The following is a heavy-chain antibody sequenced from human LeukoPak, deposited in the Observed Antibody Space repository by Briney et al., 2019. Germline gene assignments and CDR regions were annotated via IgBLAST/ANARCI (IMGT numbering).Heavy chain of an antibody. V-gene: IGHV3-9*01. D-gene: IGHD1-7*01. CDR2: ISWNSGSI. J-gene: IGHJ4*02. Sequence: PGGSLRLSCAASGFTFDDYAMHWVRQAPGKGLEWVSGISWNSGSIGYADSVKGRFTISRDSAKNSLYLQMNSLRAEDTAVYYCARERTSLFDYWGQGTLVTVSS. CDR1: GFTFDDYA. CDR3: ARERTSLFDY.